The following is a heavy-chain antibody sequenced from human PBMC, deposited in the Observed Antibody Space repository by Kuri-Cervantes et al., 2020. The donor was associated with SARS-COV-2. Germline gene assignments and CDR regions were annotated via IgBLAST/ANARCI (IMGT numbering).Heavy chain of an antibody. Sequence: GESLKISCVASGFTFSSYSMNWVRQAPGKGLEWVSYISSSSSYIYYADSVKGRFTISRDSAKNSLYLQMNSLRAEDTTVYWGGRDNCSRASCFSRPLDYWGQGTLVTVSS. J-gene: IGHJ4*02. CDR3: GRDNCSRASCFSRPLDY. CDR1: GFTFSSYS. CDR2: ISSSSSYI. V-gene: IGHV3-21*05. D-gene: IGHD2-2*01.